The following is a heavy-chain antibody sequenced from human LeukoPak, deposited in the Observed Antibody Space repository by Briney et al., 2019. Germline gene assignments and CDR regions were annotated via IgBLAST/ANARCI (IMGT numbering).Heavy chain of an antibody. Sequence: GGSLRLSCAASGFTFDDYAMHWVRQAPGKGLEWVSGISWNSGSIGYADSVKGRFTISRDNAKNSLYLQMNSLRAEDTALYYCAKDIVNYGLSCGMDVWGQGTTVTVSS. CDR3: AKDIVNYGLSCGMDV. CDR2: ISWNSGSI. J-gene: IGHJ6*02. V-gene: IGHV3-9*01. D-gene: IGHD3-10*01. CDR1: GFTFDDYA.